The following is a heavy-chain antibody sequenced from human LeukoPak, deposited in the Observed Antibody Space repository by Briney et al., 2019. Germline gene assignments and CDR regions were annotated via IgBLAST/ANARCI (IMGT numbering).Heavy chain of an antibody. D-gene: IGHD6-6*01. CDR2: VSGTGGRT. J-gene: IGHJ5*02. CDR1: GFTFSTYA. Sequence: TGGSLRLTCAASGFTFSTYAMSWVRQAPGKGLEWVSVVSGTGGRTYYADSVKGRFTISRDNSKNTLYLQMNSLRVEDTALYYCVKASSSSPQYNWFDAWGQGTLVTVSS. CDR3: VKASSSSPQYNWFDA. V-gene: IGHV3-23*01.